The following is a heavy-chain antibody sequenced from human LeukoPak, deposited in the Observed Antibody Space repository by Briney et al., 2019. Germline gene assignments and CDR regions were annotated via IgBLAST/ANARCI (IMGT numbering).Heavy chain of an antibody. CDR1: GYTFTSYY. J-gene: IGHJ4*02. D-gene: IGHD6-19*01. V-gene: IGHV1-46*01. CDR2: INPSGGST. Sequence: ASVKVSCKASGYTFTSYYMHWVRQAPGQGLERMGIINPSGGSTSYAQKFQGRVTMTRDTSTSTVYMELCSLRSEDTAVYYCARGPLLNAIAVAPGRFDYWGQGTLVTVSS. CDR3: ARGPLLNAIAVAPGRFDY.